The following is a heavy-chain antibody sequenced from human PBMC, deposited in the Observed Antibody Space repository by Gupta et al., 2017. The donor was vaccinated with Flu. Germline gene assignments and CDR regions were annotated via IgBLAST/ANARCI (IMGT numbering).Heavy chain of an antibody. D-gene: IGHD3-10*01. V-gene: IGHV3-30*03. CDR2: ISSDGSHE. CDR3: ARGSGWFGEGLRDAFNI. J-gene: IGHJ3*02. Sequence: PGMGLEWVAVISSDGSHEHYADSVKGRFTISRDNSKNTLSLQLNSLRSEDTAVYFCARGSGWFGEGLRDAFNIWGQGAMVTVSS.